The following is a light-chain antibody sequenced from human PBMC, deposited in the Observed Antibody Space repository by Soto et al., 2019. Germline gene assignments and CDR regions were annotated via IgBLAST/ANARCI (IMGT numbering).Light chain of an antibody. CDR3: QQYNSYRA. V-gene: IGKV1-5*03. Sequence: DIQMTQSPSTLSASVGDRVTITCRASESIDSWLAWHQQKPGRAPKLLISKASSLESGVPSRFSGSGFGTEFTLTISSLQPDDFATYYCQQYNSYRAFGQGTTGDIK. CDR1: ESIDSW. CDR2: KAS. J-gene: IGKJ1*01.